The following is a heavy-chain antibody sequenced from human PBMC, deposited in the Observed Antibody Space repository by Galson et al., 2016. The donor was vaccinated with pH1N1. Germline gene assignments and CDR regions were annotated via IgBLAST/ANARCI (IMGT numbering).Heavy chain of an antibody. Sequence: SETLSLTCSVSGVSISGYYWGWIRQSPGKGLDYVGYIYYNGHTNYSPPLKSRVTMSLDMSKNQFSLKLTSVTAADPAVYFCARSGSRYGSDAFDMWGQGTTVTVSS. V-gene: IGHV4-59*01. J-gene: IGHJ3*02. CDR2: IYYNGHT. CDR1: GVSISGYY. CDR3: ARSGSRYGSDAFDM. D-gene: IGHD5-18*01.